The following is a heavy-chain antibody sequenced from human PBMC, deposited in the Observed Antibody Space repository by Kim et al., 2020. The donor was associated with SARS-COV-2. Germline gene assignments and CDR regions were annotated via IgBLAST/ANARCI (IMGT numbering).Heavy chain of an antibody. Sequence: GGSLRLSCAASGFTFSSYGMHWVRQAPGKGLEWVAVISYDGSNKYYADSVKGRFTISRDNSKNTLYLQMNSLRAEDTAVYYCAKDLYYYDSSGYFDPSLRDYYGMDVWGQGTTVTVSS. J-gene: IGHJ6*02. CDR2: ISYDGSNK. CDR3: AKDLYYYDSSGYFDPSLRDYYGMDV. D-gene: IGHD3-22*01. CDR1: GFTFSSYG. V-gene: IGHV3-30*18.